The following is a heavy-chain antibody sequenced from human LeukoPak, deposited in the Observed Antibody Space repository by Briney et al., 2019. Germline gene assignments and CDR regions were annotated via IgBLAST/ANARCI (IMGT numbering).Heavy chain of an antibody. CDR1: GFTLSNYE. CDR2: ISSSGSTI. J-gene: IGHJ4*02. Sequence: QSGGSLRLSCAASGFTLSNYEMKWVRQAPGKGLEWVSYISSSGSTIYYADSVKGRFTISRDNAKNSLYLQMNSLRAGDTAVYYCARDMGYYYDSSGGYWGQGTLVTVSS. D-gene: IGHD3-22*01. CDR3: ARDMGYYYDSSGGY. V-gene: IGHV3-48*03.